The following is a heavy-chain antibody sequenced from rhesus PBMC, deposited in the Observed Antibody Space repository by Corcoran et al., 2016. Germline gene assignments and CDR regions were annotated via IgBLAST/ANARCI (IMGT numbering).Heavy chain of an antibody. CDR2: IGKKVNGETP. Sequence: EVRLVESGGGLVQPGGSLRLSCAASGFTFSDYYISWARQAPGKGPEWVCFIGKKVNGETPKYASSVKGRFTSSRDDSKSVASLEMNSLKTEDTAVYYGSKKSPGAGFGLDSWGQGVVVTVSS. CDR3: SKKSPGAGFGLDS. V-gene: IGHV3-116*02. J-gene: IGHJ6*01. CDR1: GFTFSDYY.